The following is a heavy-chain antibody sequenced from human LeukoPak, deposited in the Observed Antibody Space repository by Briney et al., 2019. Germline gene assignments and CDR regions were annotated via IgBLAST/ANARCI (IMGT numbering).Heavy chain of an antibody. Sequence: PSETLSLTCTASGGSISSYYWSWIRQPPGKGLEWIGYIYYSGSTNYNPSLKSRVTISVATSKNQFSLKLSSVTAADTAVYYCARHYYDSREDAFDIWGQGTMVTVSS. CDR2: IYYSGST. V-gene: IGHV4-59*08. D-gene: IGHD3-22*01. CDR3: ARHYYDSREDAFDI. J-gene: IGHJ3*02. CDR1: GGSISSYY.